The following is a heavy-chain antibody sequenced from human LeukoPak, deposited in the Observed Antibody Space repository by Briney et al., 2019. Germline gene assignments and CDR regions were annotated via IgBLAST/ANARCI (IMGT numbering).Heavy chain of an antibody. CDR3: VRDIPTRVVVTNYWYFDL. V-gene: IGHV4-4*07. D-gene: IGHD3-22*01. J-gene: IGHJ2*01. Sequence: TSETLSLTCAVYGGSFSSYYWSWIRQPAGKGLEWIGRIYTSGSTNYHPSLKSRVTMSVDTSKNQFSLKLSSVTAADTAVYYCVRDIPTRVVVTNYWYFDLWGRGTLVTVSS. CDR1: GGSFSSYY. CDR2: IYTSGST.